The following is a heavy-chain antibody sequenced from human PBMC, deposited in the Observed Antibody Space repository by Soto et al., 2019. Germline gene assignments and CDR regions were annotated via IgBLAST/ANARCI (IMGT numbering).Heavy chain of an antibody. CDR1: GGSISSGGYY. V-gene: IGHV4-31*03. CDR2: IYYSGST. Sequence: PSETLSLTCTVSGGSISSGGYYWSWIRQHPGKGLEWIGYIYYSGSTYYNPSLKSRVTISVDTSKNQFSLKLSSVTAADTAVYYCARGVYCGGDCYTLDAFDIWGQGTMVTVSS. D-gene: IGHD2-21*02. J-gene: IGHJ3*02. CDR3: ARGVYCGGDCYTLDAFDI.